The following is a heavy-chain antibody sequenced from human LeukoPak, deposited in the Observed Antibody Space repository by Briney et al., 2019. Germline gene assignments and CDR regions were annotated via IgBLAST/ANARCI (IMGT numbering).Heavy chain of an antibody. J-gene: IGHJ4*02. D-gene: IGHD5-12*01. V-gene: IGHV3-7*01. CDR2: IKQDGSEK. CDR3: ARGRWLQLSVYFDY. Sequence: PGGSLRLSCAASGFTFSSYWMSWVRQAPGKGLEWVANIKQDGSEKSYVDSVKGRFTISRDNAKNSLYLQMNSLRAEDTAVYYCARGRWLQLSVYFDYWGQGTLVTVSS. CDR1: GFTFSSYW.